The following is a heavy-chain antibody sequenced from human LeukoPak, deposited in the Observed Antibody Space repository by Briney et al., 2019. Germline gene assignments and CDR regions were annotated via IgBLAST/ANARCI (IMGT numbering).Heavy chain of an antibody. J-gene: IGHJ4*02. Sequence: GGSLRLSCAGSAFTFSSYSMNWVRQAPGKGLEWVSSISGSSSDIYYADSVKGRFSISRDNAKDSLYLQMKSLRAEDTAVYYCAHGAMYQLDYWGQGTLVTVSS. CDR2: ISGSSSDI. CDR3: AHGAMYQLDY. CDR1: AFTFSSYS. D-gene: IGHD2-2*01. V-gene: IGHV3-21*04.